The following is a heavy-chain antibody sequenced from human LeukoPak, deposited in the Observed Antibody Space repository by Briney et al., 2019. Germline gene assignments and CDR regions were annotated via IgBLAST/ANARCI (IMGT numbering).Heavy chain of an antibody. V-gene: IGHV1-8*01. J-gene: IGHJ4*02. CDR3: ARGGEIAAAGTVRGFDY. CDR2: MNPNSGNT. CDR1: GYTFTSYD. D-gene: IGHD6-13*01. Sequence: ASVKVSCKASGYTFTSYDINWVRQATGQGLEWMGWMNPNSGNTGYAQKFRGRVTMTRNTSISTAYMELSSLRSEDTAVYYCARGGEIAAAGTVRGFDYWGQGTLVTVSS.